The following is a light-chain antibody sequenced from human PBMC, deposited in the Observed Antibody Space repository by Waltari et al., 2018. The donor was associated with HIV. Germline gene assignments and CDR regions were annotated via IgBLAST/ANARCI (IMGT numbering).Light chain of an antibody. V-gene: IGLV2-14*01. CDR3: TSYISSAIPV. CDR1: DTDHYD. Sequence: QSALTQPASVSGSPGQSLTISCTGTDTDHYDVSGYQHRPGQAPTVIIFEVVNRPSGVSNRFSGSRSGNTASLTISGLLAEDEADYFCTSYISSAIPVFGGGTKVTVL. J-gene: IGLJ2*01. CDR2: EVV.